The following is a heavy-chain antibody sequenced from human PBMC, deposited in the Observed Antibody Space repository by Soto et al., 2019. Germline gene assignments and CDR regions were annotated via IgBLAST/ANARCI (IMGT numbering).Heavy chain of an antibody. CDR2: IYYSGST. V-gene: IGHV4-30-4*01. CDR1: GGSISIGDYY. D-gene: IGHD4-17*01. J-gene: IGHJ4*02. Sequence: SEPLSLTGTVSGGSISIGDYYWSWIRQPPGKGLEWIGYIYYSGSTYYNPSLKSRVTISVDTSKNQFSLKLSSVTAADTAVYYCARHTYGDSNFDYWGQGTLVTVSS. CDR3: ARHTYGDSNFDY.